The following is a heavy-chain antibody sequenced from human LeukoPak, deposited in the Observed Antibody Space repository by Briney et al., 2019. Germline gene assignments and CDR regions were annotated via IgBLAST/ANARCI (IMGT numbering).Heavy chain of an antibody. CDR3: AKDPPEMVTIGDAIFDY. J-gene: IGHJ4*02. CDR2: IRYDGSNK. Sequence: GGSLRLSCAASGFTFSSYGMHWVRQAPGKGLEWVAFIRYDGSNKYYADSVKGRFTISRDNSKNTLYLQMNSLRAEDTAVYYCAKDPPEMVTIGDAIFDYWGQGTLVTVSS. CDR1: GFTFSSYG. D-gene: IGHD5-24*01. V-gene: IGHV3-30*02.